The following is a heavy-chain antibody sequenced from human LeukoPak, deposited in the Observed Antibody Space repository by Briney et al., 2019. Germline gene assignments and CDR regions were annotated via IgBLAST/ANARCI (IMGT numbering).Heavy chain of an antibody. CDR2: ISGSGGST. D-gene: IGHD3-10*01. Sequence: PGGSLRLSCAASGFTFSDYWMTWVRQAPGKGLEWVSAISGSGGSTYYADSVKGRFTISRDNSKNTLYLQMNSLRAEDTAVYYCAKAGYGSGSPGDYWGQGTLVTVSS. V-gene: IGHV3-23*01. CDR1: GFTFSDYW. CDR3: AKAGYGSGSPGDY. J-gene: IGHJ4*02.